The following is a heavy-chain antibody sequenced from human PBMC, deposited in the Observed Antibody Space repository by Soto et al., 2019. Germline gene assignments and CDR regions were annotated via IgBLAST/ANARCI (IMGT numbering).Heavy chain of an antibody. CDR2: IYYSGST. J-gene: IGHJ5*02. D-gene: IGHD3-3*01. CDR3: ARWWSGSRQGFDP. Sequence: QVQLQESGPGLVKPSQTLSLTCTVSGGSISSGDYYWSWIRQHPGKGLEWIGYIYYSGSTYYIPSLQSRVTISVDTSKTQFSLKLRSVTAAYTTVYYCARWWSGSRQGFDPWGQGTLVSVSS. CDR1: GGSISSGDYY. V-gene: IGHV4-31*03.